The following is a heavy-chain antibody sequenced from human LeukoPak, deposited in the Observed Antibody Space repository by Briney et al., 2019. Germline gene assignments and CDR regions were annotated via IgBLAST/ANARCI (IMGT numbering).Heavy chain of an antibody. CDR2: ISYDGSNK. CDR3: ARGVFPHSYYYGMDV. Sequence: GGSLRLSCAASGFTFSSYAMHWVRQAPGKGLEWVAVISYDGSNKYYADSVKGRFTISRDNSKNTLYLQMNSLRAEDTAVYYCARGVFPHSYYYGMDVWGKGTTVTVSS. D-gene: IGHD6-6*01. J-gene: IGHJ6*04. V-gene: IGHV3-30*04. CDR1: GFTFSSYA.